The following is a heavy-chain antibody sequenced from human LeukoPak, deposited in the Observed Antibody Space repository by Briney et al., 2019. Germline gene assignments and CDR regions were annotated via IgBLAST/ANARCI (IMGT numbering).Heavy chain of an antibody. V-gene: IGHV1-8*01. CDR3: ATESSGGATSFDY. J-gene: IGHJ4*02. Sequence: ASVKVSCKASGYTFTSYDINWVRQATGQGLEWMGWMNPNSGNTGYAQKFQGRVTMTEDTSTDTAYMELSSLRSEDTAVYYCATESSGGATSFDYWGQGTLVTVSS. CDR2: MNPNSGNT. CDR1: GYTFTSYD. D-gene: IGHD1-26*01.